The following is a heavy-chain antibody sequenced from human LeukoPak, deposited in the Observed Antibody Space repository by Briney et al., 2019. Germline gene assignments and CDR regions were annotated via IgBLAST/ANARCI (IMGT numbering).Heavy chain of an antibody. D-gene: IGHD3-22*01. CDR2: ISSSGSTI. J-gene: IGHJ4*02. CDR1: GFTFSDYY. V-gene: IGHV3-11*01. Sequence: PGGSLRLSCAASGFTFSDYYMSWIRQAPGKGLEWVSYISSSGSTIYYADSVKGRFTISRDNAKNSLYLQMNSLRAEDTAVYCCARDSYYYDSSGYYHNWGQGTLVTVSS. CDR3: ARDSYYYDSSGYYHN.